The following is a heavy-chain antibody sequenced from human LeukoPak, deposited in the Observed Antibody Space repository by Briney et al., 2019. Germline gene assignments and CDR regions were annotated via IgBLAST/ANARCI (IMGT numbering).Heavy chain of an antibody. D-gene: IGHD3-16*01. CDR1: GFTFNNYA. CDR2: ISGTGGNT. V-gene: IGHV3-23*01. Sequence: GGSLRLSCAASGFTFNNYAMIWVRQAPGKGLEWVSGISGTGGNTYDADSVKGRFTISRDNSKNTVYLQMNSLRADDTAVYYCVKNFGITPYYFDHWGQGTLVTVSS. CDR3: VKNFGITPYYFDH. J-gene: IGHJ4*02.